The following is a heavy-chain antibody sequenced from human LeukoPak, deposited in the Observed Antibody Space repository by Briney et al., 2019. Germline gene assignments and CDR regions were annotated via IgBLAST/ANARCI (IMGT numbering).Heavy chain of an antibody. Sequence: SETLSLTCTVSGGSISSYYWSWIRQPPGKGLEWIGYIYYSGSTNFNPSLKSRVTISVDTSKNQFSLKLSSVTAADTAVYYCARFQRGPGTGVRWAWGQGTLVTVSS. V-gene: IGHV4-59*08. D-gene: IGHD3-10*01. CDR2: IYYSGST. J-gene: IGHJ5*02. CDR1: GGSISSYY. CDR3: ARFQRGPGTGVRWA.